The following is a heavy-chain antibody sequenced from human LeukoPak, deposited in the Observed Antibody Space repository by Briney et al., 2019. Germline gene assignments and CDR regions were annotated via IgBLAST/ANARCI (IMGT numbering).Heavy chain of an antibody. CDR2: ITGSSNHK. CDR1: GFTFSSYS. V-gene: IGHV3-21*01. CDR3: ARDRIVVVTATFDN. Sequence: GGPLRLSCAASGFTFSSYSMHWVRQAPGKGLEWASSITGSSNHKYYADSVKGRFTISRDNAKSSLYLQMDSLRAEDTAVYYCARDRIVVVTATFDNWGQGTLVTVSS. D-gene: IGHD2-21*02. J-gene: IGHJ4*02.